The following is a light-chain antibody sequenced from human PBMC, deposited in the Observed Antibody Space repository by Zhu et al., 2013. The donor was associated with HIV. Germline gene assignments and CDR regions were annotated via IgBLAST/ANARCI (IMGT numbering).Light chain of an antibody. Sequence: DIQMTQSPSTLSASIGDTVTITCRASRSISTWLAWYQQKPGKAPKLLIYEASTLESGVPSRFSGGGSGTDFTLTVSSLQPDDFATYYCQQYNTYSGTFGQGTKVEIK. CDR1: RSISTW. CDR3: QQYNTYSGT. V-gene: IGKV1-5*03. CDR2: EAS. J-gene: IGKJ1*01.